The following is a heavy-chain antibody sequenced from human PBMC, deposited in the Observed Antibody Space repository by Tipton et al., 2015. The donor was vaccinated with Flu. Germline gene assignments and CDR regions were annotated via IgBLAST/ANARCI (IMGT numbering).Heavy chain of an antibody. Sequence: LRLSCTVSGGSISSSSYYWGWIRQPPGKGLEWIGTIYYSGSTYYNPSLKSLVTMSVDTSKNRFSLKLSSVTAAYTAVYYCACRGSCYHWGQGTLVTVSS. CDR1: GGSISSSSYY. CDR2: IYYSGST. J-gene: IGHJ4*02. V-gene: IGHV4-39*07. CDR3: ACRGSCYH. D-gene: IGHD1-26*01.